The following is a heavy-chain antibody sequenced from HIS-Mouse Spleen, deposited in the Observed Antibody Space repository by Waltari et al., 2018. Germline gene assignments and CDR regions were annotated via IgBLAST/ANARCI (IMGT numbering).Heavy chain of an antibody. Sequence: EVQLVQSGAEVKKPGESLKISCKGSGYSFTSYWIGWVRQMPGKGLEWMGITDPGEPDTKYSPSVQGQVTISADKSISTAYLQWSSLKASDTAMYYCARHYSDGQPGNYWGQGTLVTVSS. D-gene: IGHD2-15*01. J-gene: IGHJ4*02. CDR2: TDPGEPDT. CDR1: GYSFTSYW. V-gene: IGHV5-51*01. CDR3: ARHYSDGQPGNY.